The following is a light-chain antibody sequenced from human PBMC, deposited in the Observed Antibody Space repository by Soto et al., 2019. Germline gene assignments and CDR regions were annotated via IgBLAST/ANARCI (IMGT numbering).Light chain of an antibody. CDR2: GAS. CDR3: QQYINLWT. CDR1: QSIYIY. J-gene: IGKJ1*01. Sequence: MTQSPSSLSASIGYSVTITCRASQSIYIYLNWYQQKPGQSPRLLIYGASTRATGIPARFSGSGSGTEFTLTISSLQSEDFAVYYCQQYINLWTFGQGTKVEIK. V-gene: IGKV3-15*01.